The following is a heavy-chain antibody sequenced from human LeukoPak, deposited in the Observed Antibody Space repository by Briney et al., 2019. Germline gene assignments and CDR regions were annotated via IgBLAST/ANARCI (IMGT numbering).Heavy chain of an antibody. CDR1: GFTFSDSW. CDR2: SRNKAKSYTT. Sequence: GGSLRLSCGTSGFTFSDSWMSWFRQAPGQGLEWVGRSRNKAKSYTTEYAASVKGRFTISRDDSKNSLYLQMNSLKTEDTAVYYCVRVGSVAGSDYLDYWGQGTLVTVSS. V-gene: IGHV3-72*01. CDR3: VRVGSVAGSDYLDY. J-gene: IGHJ4*02. D-gene: IGHD6-19*01.